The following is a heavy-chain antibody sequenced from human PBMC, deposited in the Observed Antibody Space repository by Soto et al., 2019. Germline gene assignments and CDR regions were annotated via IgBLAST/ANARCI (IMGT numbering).Heavy chain of an antibody. CDR1: GYSISSGNY. CDR3: RSSTSCYGESCVDV. V-gene: IGHV4-38-2*01. J-gene: IGHJ6*02. Sequence: SETLSLTCAVSGYSISSGNYWAWIRQPPGRGLEWIGSLYHIGSTHYNTSLKSRVTISVDTSKNHFSLELSSVTAADTAIYYCRSSTSCYGESCVDVWGQGTMFTVSS. D-gene: IGHD2-2*01. CDR2: LYHIGST.